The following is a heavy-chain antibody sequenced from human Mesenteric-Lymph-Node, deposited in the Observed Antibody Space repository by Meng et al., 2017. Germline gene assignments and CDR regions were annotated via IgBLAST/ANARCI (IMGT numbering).Heavy chain of an antibody. J-gene: IGHJ4*02. CDR1: GFTFSSYG. CDR3: AKKKGISATVDRFYDY. D-gene: IGHD6-13*01. V-gene: IGHV3-33*06. Sequence: GGSLRLSCAASGFTFSSYGMHWVRQAPGKGLVWVAVIWYDGSNKYYADSVKGRFTISRDNSKNTLYLQMNSLRAEDTALYYCAKKKGISATVDRFYDYWGQGMLVTVSS. CDR2: IWYDGSNK.